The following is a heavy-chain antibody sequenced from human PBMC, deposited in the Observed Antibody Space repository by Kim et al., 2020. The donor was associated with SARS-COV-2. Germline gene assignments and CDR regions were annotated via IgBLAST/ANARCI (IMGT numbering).Heavy chain of an antibody. CDR2: ISYDGSKK. CDR3: ARDRDGWGCYYDS. CDR1: GFSFSSYF. Sequence: GGSLRLSCAASGFSFSSYFMHWVRQAPGKGLEWVALISYDGSKKYYADSVKGRSTISRDNSKNTLYLQMNSLRAEDTAVYYCARDRDGWGCYYDSWGQGT. D-gene: IGHD3-10*01. J-gene: IGHJ5*01. V-gene: IGHV3-30*04.